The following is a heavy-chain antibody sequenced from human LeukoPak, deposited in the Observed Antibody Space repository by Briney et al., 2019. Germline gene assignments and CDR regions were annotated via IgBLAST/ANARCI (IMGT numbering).Heavy chain of an antibody. Sequence: QPGGSLRLSCAASGFTFSSYAMHWVRQAPGKGLEWVAVISYDGSNKYYADSVKGRFTISRDNSKNTLYLQMNSLRAEDTAVYYCATGGYSYGYFDYWGQGTLVTVSS. D-gene: IGHD5-18*01. J-gene: IGHJ4*02. CDR2: ISYDGSNK. CDR1: GFTFSSYA. CDR3: ATGGYSYGYFDY. V-gene: IGHV3-30*04.